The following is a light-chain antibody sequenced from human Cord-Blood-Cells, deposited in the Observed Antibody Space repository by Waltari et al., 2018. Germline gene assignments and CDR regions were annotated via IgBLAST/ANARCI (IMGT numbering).Light chain of an antibody. CDR1: QSISSY. CDR3: QQSYSTPWT. V-gene: IGKV1-39*01. J-gene: IGKJ1*01. Sequence: DIQMTQSPSSLSASVGDRVTITCRASQSISSYLNWYQQKPGKAPKLLIYAASSLQSGVPSRFSGSGSGTDFTLTISILQPEDFATYDCQQSYSTPWTFGQGTKVEIK. CDR2: AAS.